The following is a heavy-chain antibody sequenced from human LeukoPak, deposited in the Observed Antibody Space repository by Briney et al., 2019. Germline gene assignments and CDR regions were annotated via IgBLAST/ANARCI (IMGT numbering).Heavy chain of an antibody. CDR1: GLSVSSNY. Sequence: PGGSLRLSCAASGLSVSSNYMSWVRQAPGKGLEWVSVLYSDDTTYYADSVKGRFTISRDNSKNTLYLQMNSLRAEDTAVYYCVRGMGVSMLYYFDYWGQGTLVTVSS. CDR3: VRGMGVSMLYYFDY. CDR2: LYSDDTT. D-gene: IGHD3-10*01. J-gene: IGHJ4*02. V-gene: IGHV3-66*02.